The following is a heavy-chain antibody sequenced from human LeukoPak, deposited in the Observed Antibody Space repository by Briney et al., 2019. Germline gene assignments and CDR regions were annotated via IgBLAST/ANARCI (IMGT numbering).Heavy chain of an antibody. Sequence: ASVKVSCKASGYTFTGYYMHWVRQAPGQGLEWMGWINPNSGGTNYAQKFQGRVTMTRDTSISTAYMELTRLTFDDTAVYFCASHCIDTTCYKAYYMDVWGQGTTVTVSS. V-gene: IGHV1-2*02. CDR3: ASHCIDTTCYKAYYMDV. J-gene: IGHJ6*03. CDR1: GYTFTGYY. D-gene: IGHD2-2*02. CDR2: INPNSGGT.